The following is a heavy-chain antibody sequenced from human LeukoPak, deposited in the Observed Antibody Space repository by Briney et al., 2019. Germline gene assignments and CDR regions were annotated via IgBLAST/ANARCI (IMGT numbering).Heavy chain of an antibody. D-gene: IGHD1-26*01. J-gene: IGHJ4*02. CDR3: AKDPLPGIVGATWVDY. V-gene: IGHV3-30*18. CDR2: ISYDGSNK. Sequence: PGGSLRLSCAASGFTFSSYGMHWVRQAPGKGLGWVAVISYDGSNKYYADSVKGRFTISRDNSKNTLYLQMNSLRAEDTAVYYCAKDPLPGIVGATWVDYWGQGTLVTVSS. CDR1: GFTFSSYG.